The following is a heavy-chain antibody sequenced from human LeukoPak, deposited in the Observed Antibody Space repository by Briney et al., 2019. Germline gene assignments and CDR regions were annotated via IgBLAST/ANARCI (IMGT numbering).Heavy chain of an antibody. V-gene: IGHV3-48*03. J-gene: IGHJ3*02. CDR3: ARDGDYYGSGSYRDGFDI. D-gene: IGHD3-10*01. Sequence: GGSLRLSCAASGFTLNNYDMNWVRQAPGRGLEWVSYIRDIDGAISYADSVKGRFTISRDNAKKSLYLQMNSLRAEDTAVYYCARDGDYYGSGSYRDGFDIWGQGTMVTVSS. CDR1: GFTLNNYD. CDR2: IRDIDGAI.